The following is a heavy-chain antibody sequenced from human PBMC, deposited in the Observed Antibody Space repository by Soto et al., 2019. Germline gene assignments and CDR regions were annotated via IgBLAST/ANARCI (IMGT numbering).Heavy chain of an antibody. Sequence: QVQLVQSGAEVKKPGASVKVSCKTSGYTFTNYAIHWVRQAPGQRLEWMGWINAGNGNTKYSQNFQGRVTITRDPSASTAYMELSSLSSEDTAVYYCARGYGDYWGQGSLVTVSS. D-gene: IGHD6-25*01. CDR3: ARGYGDY. CDR1: GYTFTNYA. CDR2: INAGNGNT. J-gene: IGHJ4*02. V-gene: IGHV1-3*01.